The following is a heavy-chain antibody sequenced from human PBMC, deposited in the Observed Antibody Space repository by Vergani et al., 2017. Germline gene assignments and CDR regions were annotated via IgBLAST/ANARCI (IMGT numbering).Heavy chain of an antibody. CDR1: GGSISSSSYY. CDR3: ARHGRGDPKRVVPAALLVS. V-gene: IGHV4-39*01. CDR2: IYYSGST. D-gene: IGHD2-2*01. J-gene: IGHJ5*02. Sequence: QLQLQESGPGLVKPSETLSLTCTVSGGSISSSSYYWGWIRQPPGKGLEWIGSIYYSGSTYYNPSLKSRVTISVDTSKNQFSLKLSSVTAADTAVYYCARHGRGDPKRVVPAALLVSWGQGTLVTVSS.